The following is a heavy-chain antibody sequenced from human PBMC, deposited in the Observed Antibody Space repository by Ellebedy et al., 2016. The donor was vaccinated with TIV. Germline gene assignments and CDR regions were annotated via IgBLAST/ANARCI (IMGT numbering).Heavy chain of an antibody. CDR1: GFTFSSSW. CDR3: ARDPYNWNGPFDY. V-gene: IGHV3-74*01. D-gene: IGHD1-20*01. J-gene: IGHJ4*02. CDR2: INGDGSNI. Sequence: GESLKISCAASGFTFSSSWVHWVRQVPGKGLGWGARINGDGSNIGYADSVKGRFTISRDNAKSTLYLQMNSLRAEDTAVYYCARDPYNWNGPFDYWGKGTLVTVSS.